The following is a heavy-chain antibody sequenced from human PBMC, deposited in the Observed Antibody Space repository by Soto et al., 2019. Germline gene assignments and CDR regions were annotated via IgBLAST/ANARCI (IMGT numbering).Heavy chain of an antibody. V-gene: IGHV3-11*05. D-gene: IGHD2-2*02. CDR3: ARGPYGYCNSVTCYNYFDY. CDR1: GFTFSDYY. CDR2: ISSSSSYT. Sequence: GGSLRLSCAASGFTFSDYYMSWIRKAPGKGLEWVSYISSSSSYTNYADSVKGRFTISRDNAKNSLYLQMNSLKTEDTAVYYSARGPYGYCNSVTCYNYFDYWGLGTLVTVSS. J-gene: IGHJ4*02.